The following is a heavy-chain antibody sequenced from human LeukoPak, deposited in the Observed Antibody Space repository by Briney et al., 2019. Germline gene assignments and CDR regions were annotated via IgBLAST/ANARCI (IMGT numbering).Heavy chain of an antibody. J-gene: IGHJ5*02. CDR1: GDSISTYY. D-gene: IGHD6-19*01. CDR3: AKTGRPNNSGWYRWFDP. Sequence: PSETLSPTCTVSGDSISTYYWSWIRQPPGKGLEWIGCICNSGGTNYNPSLKSRVTISVDTSKNQFSLNLSSVTAADTAVYYCAKTGRPNNSGWYRWFDPWGQGTLVTVSS. V-gene: IGHV4-4*09. CDR2: ICNSGGT.